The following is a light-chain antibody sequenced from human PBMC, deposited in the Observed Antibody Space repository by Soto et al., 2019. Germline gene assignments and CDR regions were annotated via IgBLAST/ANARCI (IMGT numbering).Light chain of an antibody. CDR3: QKYTNVPT. V-gene: IGKV1-27*01. CDR2: AAS. CDR1: QGISNY. J-gene: IGKJ4*01. Sequence: DIQMTQSPSSLSASVGDRVTITCRASQGISNYLAWYQQIPGKVPKLLISAASTLQSGVPSRFSGSGSGTDFTLTISSLHPEDVANYYCQKYTNVPTFGGGTKVEIK.